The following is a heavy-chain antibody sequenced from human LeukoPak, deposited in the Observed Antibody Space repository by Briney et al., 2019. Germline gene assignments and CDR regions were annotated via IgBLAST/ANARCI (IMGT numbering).Heavy chain of an antibody. CDR1: GFTFSSYS. J-gene: IGHJ4*02. CDR2: ISPSSGSM. CDR3: ARGDWEL. D-gene: IGHD1-7*01. V-gene: IGHV3-48*04. Sequence: GGSLRPSCAASGFTFSSYSMNWVRQAPGKGLEWISYISPSSGSMYHADSVQGRVTISRDNAKNSLYLQMSSLRAEDTAVYYCARGDWELWGQGTLVTVSS.